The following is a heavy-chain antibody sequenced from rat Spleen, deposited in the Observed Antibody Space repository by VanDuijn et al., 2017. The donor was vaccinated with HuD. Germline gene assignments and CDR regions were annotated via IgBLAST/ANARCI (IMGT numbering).Heavy chain of an antibody. CDR2: ISSSGDST. D-gene: IGHD1-3*01. Sequence: EVQLVESGGGLVQPGRSMKLSCAASGFIFSSFPMAWVRQAPTKGLEWVATISSSGDSTDCRDSVKGRFTLSRDNARRTLHLQMNSLQTEDTATYYCARDQGGINYGRGDYWGQGVMVTVSS. CDR3: ARDQGGINYGRGDY. V-gene: IGHV5-46*01. CDR1: GFIFSSFP. J-gene: IGHJ2*01.